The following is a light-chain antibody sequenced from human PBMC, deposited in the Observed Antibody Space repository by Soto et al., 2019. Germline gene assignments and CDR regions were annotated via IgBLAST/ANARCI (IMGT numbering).Light chain of an antibody. CDR2: CAS. CDR1: QSALYSSKNKKY. J-gene: IGKJ1*01. V-gene: IGKV4-1*01. CDR3: QQYYSIPQT. Sequence: DIVMTQTPDSLAVSLGERATINCKSSQSALYSSKNKKYLAVYQLIPGQPTKLLTYCASTRESGVPDRFSGSGSGTEFTLTISGLQAEDVAVYYCQQYYSIPQTFGQGPKVEIK.